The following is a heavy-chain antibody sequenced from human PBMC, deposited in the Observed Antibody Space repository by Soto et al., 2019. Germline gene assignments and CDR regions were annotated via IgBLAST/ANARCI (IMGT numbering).Heavy chain of an antibody. CDR2: IIPLFGTP. V-gene: IGHV1-69*01. CDR3: ARASPVICGGDPCYRLDSSFDS. Sequence: QVQLVQSGAEVRKPGSSLRVSCKSSGATFSTTGISWVRQAPGQGLEWMGGIIPLFGTPKYARKFQGRVSITAVESTNTGYMELNSLRPDDAAVYYCARASPVICGGDPCYRLDSSFDSWGQGSLVIVSS. J-gene: IGHJ5*01. D-gene: IGHD2-21*02. CDR1: GATFSTTG.